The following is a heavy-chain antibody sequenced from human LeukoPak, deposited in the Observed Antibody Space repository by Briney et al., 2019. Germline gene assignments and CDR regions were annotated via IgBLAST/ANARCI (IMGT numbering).Heavy chain of an antibody. D-gene: IGHD5-24*01. CDR1: GGSISSYY. CDR3: ARHQGDGYNSGYYYYYYGMDV. CDR2: IYYSGST. Sequence: SQTLSLTCTVSGGSISSYYWSWIRQPPGKGLEWIGYIYYSGSTNYNPSLKSRVTISVDTSKNQFSLKLSSVTAADTAVYYCARHQGDGYNSGYYYYYYGMDVWGQGTTVTVSS. J-gene: IGHJ6*02. V-gene: IGHV4-59*08.